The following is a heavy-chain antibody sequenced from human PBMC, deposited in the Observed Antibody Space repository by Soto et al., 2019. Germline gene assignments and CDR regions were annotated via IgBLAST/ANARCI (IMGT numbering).Heavy chain of an antibody. CDR3: AGTSSHYWYYMDV. CDR2: TYYRSRWYN. D-gene: IGHD1-7*01. Sequence: SQTLSLTCAISGDSVSSNSAAWNWIRQSPSRGLEWLGRTYYRSRWYNDYAVSVRSRITVNPDTSKNQFSLQLTSVTPEDTAVYYCAGTSSHYWYYMDVWGKGTTVTVSS. V-gene: IGHV6-1*01. J-gene: IGHJ6*03. CDR1: GDSVSSNSAA.